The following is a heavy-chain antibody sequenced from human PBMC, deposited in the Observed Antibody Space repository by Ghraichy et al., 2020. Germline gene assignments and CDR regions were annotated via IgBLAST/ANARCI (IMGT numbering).Heavy chain of an antibody. CDR1: GGSISSSSSY. Sequence: SETLSLTCTVSGGSISSSSSYWGWIRQPPGKGLEWIGSIYYSGSTYYNPSLKSRVTISVDTSKNQFSLKLSSVTAADTAMYYCARRRGTWDRRFDYWGQGTLVTVSS. CDR2: IYYSGST. D-gene: IGHD1-26*01. J-gene: IGHJ4*02. CDR3: ARRRGTWDRRFDY. V-gene: IGHV4-39*01.